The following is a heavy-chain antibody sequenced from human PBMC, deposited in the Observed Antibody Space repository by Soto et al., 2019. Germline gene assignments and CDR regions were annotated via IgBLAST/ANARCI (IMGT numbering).Heavy chain of an antibody. CDR2: ISYDGSNK. CDR3: ASGRGIVVVVAAKGGCDP. J-gene: IGHJ5*02. V-gene: IGHV3-30-3*01. Sequence: QVQLVESGGGVVQPGRSLRLSCAASGFTFSSYAMHWVRQAPGKGLEWVAVISYDGSNKYYADSVKGRFTISRDNSKNTLYLQMNSLRAEDTAVYYCASGRGIVVVVAAKGGCDPWGQGTLVTVSS. CDR1: GFTFSSYA. D-gene: IGHD2-15*01.